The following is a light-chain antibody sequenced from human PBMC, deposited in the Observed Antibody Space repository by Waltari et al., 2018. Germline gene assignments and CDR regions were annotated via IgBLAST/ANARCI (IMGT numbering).Light chain of an antibody. V-gene: IGKV1-33*01. CDR3: QQYDNLPRFT. CDR2: DAS. J-gene: IGKJ3*01. Sequence: IQMTQSPSSLSPSVGDRVTITCQASQDISNYLNWYQKKPGKAPKLLIYDASNLETGVPSRFSGSGSGTDFTFTISSLQPEDIATYYCQQYDNLPRFTFGPGTKVDIK. CDR1: QDISNY.